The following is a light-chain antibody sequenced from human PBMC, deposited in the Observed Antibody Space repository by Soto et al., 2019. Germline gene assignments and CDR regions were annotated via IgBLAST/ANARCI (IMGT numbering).Light chain of an antibody. J-gene: IGLJ2*01. CDR3: SSYTSSSTLVV. V-gene: IGLV2-14*01. CDR1: SRDVGTYNY. CDR2: DVS. Sequence: QSVLTQPASVSGSPGQSITISCTGTSRDVGTYNYVSWHQQHPGKAPKLMIYDVSNRPSGVSNRFSGSKSGNTASLTISGLQAEDEADYYCSSYTSSSTLVVFGGGTKLTVL.